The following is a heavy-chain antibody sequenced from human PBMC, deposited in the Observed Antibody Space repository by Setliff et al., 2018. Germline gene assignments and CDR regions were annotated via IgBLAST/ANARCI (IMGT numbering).Heavy chain of an antibody. CDR2: IKSKTDGGTT. D-gene: IGHD1-1*01. CDR3: ARHNTNLQPNDY. CDR1: GFTFSSYW. Sequence: GGSLRLSCAASGFTFSSYWMSWVRQAPGKGLEWVGRIKSKTDGGTTDYAALVKDRFTISRDDSKNTLYLQMNSLKTEDTAVYFCARHNTNLQPNDYWGQGTLVTVSS. J-gene: IGHJ4*02. V-gene: IGHV3-15*01.